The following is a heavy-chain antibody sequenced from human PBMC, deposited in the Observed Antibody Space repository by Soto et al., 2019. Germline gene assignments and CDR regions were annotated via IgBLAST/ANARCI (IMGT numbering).Heavy chain of an antibody. CDR2: IYNSGRY. CDR1: GGFI. V-gene: IGHV4-59*01. Sequence: PSETLSLTCTVSGGFIWGWIRQSPDKGLEWIGYIYNSGRYNYNPSLESRLTISIDTSKNQFPLRLASVTAADTAVYYCARTLPNRQLFDSWSQGTLVTVSS. CDR3: ARTLPNRQLFDS. J-gene: IGHJ4*02. D-gene: IGHD1-1*01.